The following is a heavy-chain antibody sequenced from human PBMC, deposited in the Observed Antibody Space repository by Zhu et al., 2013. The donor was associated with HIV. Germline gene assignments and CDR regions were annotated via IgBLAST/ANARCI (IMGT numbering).Heavy chain of an antibody. Sequence: EVQLVESGGGLVKPGGSLRLSCAASGFTFSSYSMNWVRQAPGKGLEWVSSISSSSSYIYYADSVKGRFTISRGNAKNSLYLQMNSLRAEDTAVYYCARLRVATIITTPDAFDIWGQGTMVTVSS. CDR2: ISSSSSYI. D-gene: IGHD5-12*01. J-gene: IGHJ3*02. CDR3: ARLRVATIITTPDAFDI. V-gene: IGHV3-21*01. CDR1: GFTFSSYS.